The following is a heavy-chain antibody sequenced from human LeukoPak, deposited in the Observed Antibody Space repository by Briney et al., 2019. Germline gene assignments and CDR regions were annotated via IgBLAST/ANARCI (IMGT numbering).Heavy chain of an antibody. CDR3: ARGNFYSSSGSSPLDS. D-gene: IGHD3-10*01. CDR2: INSDGSRT. CDR1: GFTFSSYG. V-gene: IGHV3-74*01. Sequence: GGTLRLSCAASGFTFSSYGMSWVRQAPGKGLVWVSRINSDGSRTNYVDSAKGRFTISRDKAKNTLFLQMNSLGAEDSAVYYCARGNFYSSSGSSPLDSWGQGTLVTVSS. J-gene: IGHJ4*02.